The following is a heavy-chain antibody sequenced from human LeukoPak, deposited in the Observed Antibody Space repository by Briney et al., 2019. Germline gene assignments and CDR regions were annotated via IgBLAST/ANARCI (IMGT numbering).Heavy chain of an antibody. CDR2: IYTSGST. J-gene: IGHJ5*02. D-gene: IGHD6-19*01. CDR3: ARARAGWFDP. V-gene: IGHV4-61*02. Sequence: SETLFLTCTVSGGSISSGSYYWSWIRQPAGKGLEWIGRIYTSGSTNYNPSLKSRVTISVDTSKNQFSLKLSSVTAADTAVYYCARARAGWFDPWGQGTLVTVSS. CDR1: GGSISSGSYY.